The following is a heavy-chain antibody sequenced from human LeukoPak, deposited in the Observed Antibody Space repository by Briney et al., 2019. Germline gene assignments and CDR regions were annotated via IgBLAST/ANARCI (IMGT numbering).Heavy chain of an antibody. J-gene: IGHJ6*03. CDR1: GGTFSSYA. Sequence: ASVKVSCKASGGTFSSYAISWVRQAPGQGLEWMGGIIPIFGTANYAQKFQGRVTITTDESTSTAYMELSSLRSADTAVYYCARVAIAAAGTMDVWGKGTTVTVSS. CDR2: IIPIFGTA. D-gene: IGHD6-13*01. V-gene: IGHV1-69*05. CDR3: ARVAIAAAGTMDV.